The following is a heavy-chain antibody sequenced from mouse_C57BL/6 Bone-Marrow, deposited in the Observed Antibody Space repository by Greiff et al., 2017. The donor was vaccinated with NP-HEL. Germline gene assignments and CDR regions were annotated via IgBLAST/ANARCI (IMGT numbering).Heavy chain of an antibody. CDR2: IDPETGGT. D-gene: IGHD1-3*01. J-gene: IGHJ2*01. CDR3: TRRELPDY. V-gene: IGHV1-15*01. CDR1: GYTFTDYE. Sequence: VKLQESGAELVRPGASVTLSCKASGYTFTDYEMHWVKQTPVHGLEWIGAIDPETGGTAYNQKFKGKAILTADKSSSTAYMELRSLTSEDSAVYYCTRRELPDYWGQGTTLTVSS.